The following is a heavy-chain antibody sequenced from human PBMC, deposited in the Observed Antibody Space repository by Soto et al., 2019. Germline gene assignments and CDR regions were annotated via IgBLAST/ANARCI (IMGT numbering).Heavy chain of an antibody. V-gene: IGHV1-58*02. CDR2: IVVGSGNT. CDR1: GFTFTSSA. CDR3: ARVVGALGHWFDP. D-gene: IGHD2-15*01. Sequence: ASVKVSCKASGFTFTSSAMQWVRQARGQRLEWIGWIVVGSGNTNYAQKFQERVTITRDMSTSTAYMELRSLRSDDTAVYYCARVVGALGHWFDPWGQGTLVTVSS. J-gene: IGHJ5*02.